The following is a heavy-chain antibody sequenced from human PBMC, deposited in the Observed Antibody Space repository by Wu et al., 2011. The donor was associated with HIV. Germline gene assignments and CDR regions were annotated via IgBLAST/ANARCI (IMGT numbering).Heavy chain of an antibody. CDR2: MNPNSGNT. J-gene: IGHJ5*02. V-gene: IGHV1-8*02. Sequence: QVQLVQSGAEVKKPGASVKVSCKASGYTFTGSYMHWVRQATGQGLEWMGWMNPNSGNTGYAQKFQGRVSMTRNTSISTAYMELSSLRSEDTAVYYCARAGGITGTSHWFDPWGQGTLVTVSS. CDR1: GYTFTGSY. CDR3: ARAGGITGTSHWFDP. D-gene: IGHD1-7*01.